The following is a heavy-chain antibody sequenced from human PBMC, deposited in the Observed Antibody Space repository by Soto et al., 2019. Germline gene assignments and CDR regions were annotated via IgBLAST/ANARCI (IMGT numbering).Heavy chain of an antibody. V-gene: IGHV1-69*01. CDR1: GGTFSSYA. CDR3: ARENGLDSSGTWNI. Sequence: QVQLVQSGAEVKKPGSSVKVSCKASGGTFSSYAISWVRQAPGQGLEWMGGIIPIFGTANYAQKVQGRVTITADEATSTAYMELSSLRSEDTAGYYCARENGLDSSGTWNIWGQGTMVSVSS. D-gene: IGHD3-22*01. J-gene: IGHJ3*02. CDR2: IIPIFGTA.